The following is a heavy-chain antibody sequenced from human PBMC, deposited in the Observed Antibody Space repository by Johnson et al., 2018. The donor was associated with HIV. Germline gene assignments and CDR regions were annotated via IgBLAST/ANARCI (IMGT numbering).Heavy chain of an antibody. Sequence: QMMLVESGGGVVQPGGSLRLSCAASGFTFSSYGMHWVRQAPGQGLEWVAFIQYDGKNKYYADSVKGRFTISRDNSKNTLYLQMNSLRAEDTAVYYCAKGDCSGGSCYSFTDAFDIWGQGTLVTVSS. V-gene: IGHV3-30*02. D-gene: IGHD2-15*01. CDR1: GFTFSSYG. CDR2: IQYDGKNK. J-gene: IGHJ3*02. CDR3: AKGDCSGGSCYSFTDAFDI.